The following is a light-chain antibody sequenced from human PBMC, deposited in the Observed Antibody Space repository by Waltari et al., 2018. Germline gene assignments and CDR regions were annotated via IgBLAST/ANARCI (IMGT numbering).Light chain of an antibody. CDR3: QQYNNWPPGT. Sequence: ETVVTQSPATLSVSPGERVTLSFRTSQSIGSKLAWYQQKPGQSPRLLIYGASIRATGIPARFSGSGSETEFTLTISSLQSEDFAVYYCQQYNNWPPGTFGQGTKVEI. V-gene: IGKV3-15*01. J-gene: IGKJ1*01. CDR2: GAS. CDR1: QSIGSK.